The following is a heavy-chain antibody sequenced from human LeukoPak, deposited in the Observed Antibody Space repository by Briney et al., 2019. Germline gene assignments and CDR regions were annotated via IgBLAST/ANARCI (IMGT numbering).Heavy chain of an antibody. CDR2: IKQDGSDK. CDR3: AKTVLFVGHYDSSGYYSYFDY. D-gene: IGHD3-22*01. V-gene: IGHV3-7*03. Sequence: PGGSLRLSCVVSEFNLRNYWMSWVRQTPGKGLEWVANIKQDGSDKYYVDSVKGRFIISRDNAKNSQYLQMNSLRDEDTAVYYCAKTVLFVGHYDSSGYYSYFDYWGQGTLVTVSS. CDR1: EFNLRNYW. J-gene: IGHJ4*02.